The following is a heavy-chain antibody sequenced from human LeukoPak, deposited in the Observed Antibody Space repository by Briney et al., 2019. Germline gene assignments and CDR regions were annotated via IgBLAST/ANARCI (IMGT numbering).Heavy chain of an antibody. CDR3: ARDGGEHYGSGSYFQYYYGMDV. CDR2: SYYSGST. D-gene: IGHD3-10*01. Sequence: SETLSLTCTVSGGSISSGDYYWGWIRQPPGKGREWIVYSYYSGSTYDNPSLKSRVTISVDTSKNQFSLKLSSVTAADTAVYYCARDGGEHYGSGSYFQYYYGMDVWGQGTTVTVSS. V-gene: IGHV4-30-4*01. CDR1: GGSISSGDYY. J-gene: IGHJ6*02.